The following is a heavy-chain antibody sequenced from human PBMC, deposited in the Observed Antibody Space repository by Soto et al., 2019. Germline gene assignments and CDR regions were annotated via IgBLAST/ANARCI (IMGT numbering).Heavy chain of an antibody. V-gene: IGHV4-30-4*01. CDR1: GGSISSGDYY. J-gene: IGHJ6*02. CDR3: ARYCSSTSCSRDYYYGMDV. CDR2: IYYSGST. Sequence: PSETLSLTCTVSGGSISSGDYYWSWIRQPPGKGLEWIGYIYYSGSTYYNPSLKSRVTISVDTSKNQFSLQLSSVTAADTAVYYCARYCSSTSCSRDYYYGMDVWGQGTTVTVSS. D-gene: IGHD2-2*01.